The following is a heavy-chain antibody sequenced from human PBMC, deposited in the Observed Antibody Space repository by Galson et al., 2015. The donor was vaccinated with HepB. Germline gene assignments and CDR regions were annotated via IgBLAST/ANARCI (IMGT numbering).Heavy chain of an antibody. CDR1: GFTFTSYA. V-gene: IGHV3-23*01. Sequence: SLRLSCAASGFTFTSYAMSWVRQAPGKGLEWVPAISGSGGTTYYADSVKGRFTISRDNSKNTLYLQTDSLRAEDTAIYFCARVEDIVVVPAATNFDYWGQGTLVTVSS. CDR3: ARVEDIVVVPAATNFDY. CDR2: ISGSGGTT. D-gene: IGHD2-2*01. J-gene: IGHJ4*02.